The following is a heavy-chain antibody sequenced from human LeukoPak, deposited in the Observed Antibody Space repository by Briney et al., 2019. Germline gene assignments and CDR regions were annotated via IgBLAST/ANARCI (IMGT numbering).Heavy chain of an antibody. Sequence: ASVKVSCKASGYTFTSYDINWVRQATGQGLEWIGWMNPNSGNTGYAQKFQGRVTITRNTSISTAYMELSSLRSEDTAVYYCARRRIAAAGYNWFDPWGQGTLVTVSS. CDR1: GYTFTSYD. CDR3: ARRRIAAAGYNWFDP. D-gene: IGHD6-13*01. V-gene: IGHV1-8*03. CDR2: MNPNSGNT. J-gene: IGHJ5*02.